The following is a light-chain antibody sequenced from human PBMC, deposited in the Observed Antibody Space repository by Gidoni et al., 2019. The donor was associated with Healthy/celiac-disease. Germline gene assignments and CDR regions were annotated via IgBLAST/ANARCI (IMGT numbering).Light chain of an antibody. Sequence: QSALTQSLPLSASPSPSITISCTGTSTDGGGYNYVSWYQQHPSKANKLIIYEVTNQPAGVYNRSSGSKAGKTASRTIAGLKAEDEADYCCSSYTSSSTYVFGSGTKLTVL. CDR1: STDGGGYNY. CDR2: EVT. J-gene: IGLJ1*01. CDR3: SSYTSSSTYV. V-gene: IGLV2-14*01.